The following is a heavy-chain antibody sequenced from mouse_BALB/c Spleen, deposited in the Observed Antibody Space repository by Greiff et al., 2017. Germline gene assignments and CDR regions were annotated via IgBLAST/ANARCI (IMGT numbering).Heavy chain of an antibody. CDR2: IYPGDGDT. V-gene: IGHV1-80*01. D-gene: IGHD2-3*01. J-gene: IGHJ4*01. Sequence: QVQLQQSGAELVRPGSSVKISCKASGYAFSSYWMNWVKQRPGQGLEWIGQIYPGDGDTNYNGKFKGKATFTADTSSNTAYMQLSSLTSEDSAVYYCARRYDGYYYAMDYWGQGTSVTVSS. CDR1: GYAFSSYW. CDR3: ARRYDGYYYAMDY.